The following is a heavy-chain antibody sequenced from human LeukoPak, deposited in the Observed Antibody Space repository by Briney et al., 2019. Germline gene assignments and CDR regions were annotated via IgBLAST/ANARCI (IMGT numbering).Heavy chain of an antibody. D-gene: IGHD1-26*01. CDR2: IYYSGST. V-gene: IGHV4-59*01. CDR1: GGSISSYY. J-gene: IGHJ4*02. CDR3: VGGSYFLAFDY. Sequence: SETLSLTCTVSGGSISSYYWSWIRQPPGKGLDWIGYIYYSGSTNYNPSLKSRVTISVDTSKNQFSLKLSSVTAADTAVYYCVGGSYFLAFDYWGQGTLVTVSS.